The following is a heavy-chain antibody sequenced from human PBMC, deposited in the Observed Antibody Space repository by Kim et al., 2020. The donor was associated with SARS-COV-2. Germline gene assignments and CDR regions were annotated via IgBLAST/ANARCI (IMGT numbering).Heavy chain of an antibody. CDR3: ARVGYDFWSGYRNWFDP. CDR2: INHSGST. V-gene: IGHV4-34*01. Sequence: SETLSLTCAVYGGSFSGYYWSWIRQPPGKGLEWIGEINHSGSTNYNPSLKSRVTISVDTSKNQFSLKLSSVTAADTAVYYCARVGYDFWSGYRNWFDPWGQGTLVTVSS. CDR1: GGSFSGYY. D-gene: IGHD3-3*01. J-gene: IGHJ5*02.